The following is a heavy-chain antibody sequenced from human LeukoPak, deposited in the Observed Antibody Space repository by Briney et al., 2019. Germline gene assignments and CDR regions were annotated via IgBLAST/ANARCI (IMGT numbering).Heavy chain of an antibody. Sequence: PSETLSLTCTVSGGSISSGSYYWSWIRQPAGKGLEGIGRIYTSGSTNYNPSLKSRVTISVDTSKNQFSLKLSSVTAADTAVYYCARQVYADNWFDPWGQGTLVTVSS. V-gene: IGHV4-61*02. J-gene: IGHJ5*02. CDR3: ARQVYADNWFDP. D-gene: IGHD2-8*01. CDR2: IYTSGST. CDR1: GGSISSGSYY.